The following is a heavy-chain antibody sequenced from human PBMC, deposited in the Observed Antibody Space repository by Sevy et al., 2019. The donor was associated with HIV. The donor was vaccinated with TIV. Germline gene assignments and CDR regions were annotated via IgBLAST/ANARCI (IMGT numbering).Heavy chain of an antibody. J-gene: IGHJ6*02. Sequence: SETLSLTCTVSGGSISNGDYYWSWIRQPPGKGLEWIGYIYYSGSTYYNSSLKCRVTISVDTSKNQFSLKLSSVTATDTATYYCARREAGHYGMAVWGQGTTVTGSS. CDR3: ARREAGHYGMAV. V-gene: IGHV4-30-4*01. CDR2: IYYSGST. CDR1: GGSISNGDYY.